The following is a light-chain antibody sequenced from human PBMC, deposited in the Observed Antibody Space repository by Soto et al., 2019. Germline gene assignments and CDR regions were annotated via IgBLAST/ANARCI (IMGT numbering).Light chain of an antibody. CDR2: GAS. V-gene: IGKV3-15*01. J-gene: IGKJ1*01. CDR3: QQYNNWPPWT. CDR1: QSVSSN. Sequence: EIVMTQSPATLSVSPGERATLSCRASQSVSSNLAWYQQKPGQAPRLLIYGASTRATGIPVRFSGSGSGTDFTLTISSLQSEDFAVYYWQQYNNWPPWTFGQGTKVEIK.